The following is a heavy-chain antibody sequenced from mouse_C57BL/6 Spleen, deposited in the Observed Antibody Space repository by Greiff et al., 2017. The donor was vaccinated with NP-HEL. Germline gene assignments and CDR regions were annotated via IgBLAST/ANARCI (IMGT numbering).Heavy chain of an antibody. CDR1: GYTFTSYW. D-gene: IGHD2-2*01. Sequence: QVQLQQPGAELVMPGASVKLSCKASGYTFTSYWMHWVKQRPGQGLEWIGEIDPSDSYTNSHHKFKGQSTLTVDKSSSTAYMQLSSLTSEDSAVYYCARAMTMVTRYAMDYWGQGTSVTVSS. CDR3: ARAMTMVTRYAMDY. V-gene: IGHV1-69*01. CDR2: IDPSDSYT. J-gene: IGHJ4*01.